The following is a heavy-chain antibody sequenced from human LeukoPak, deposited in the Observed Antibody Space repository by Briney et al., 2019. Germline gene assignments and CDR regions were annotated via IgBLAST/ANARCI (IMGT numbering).Heavy chain of an antibody. V-gene: IGHV1-2*02. CDR2: INPNSGGT. Sequence: ASEKVSCKASGYTFTGYYMHWVRQAPGQGLEWMGWINPNSGGTNYAQKFQGRVTMTRDTSISTAYMELSRLRSDDTAVYYCARVPLYYYYGMDVWGQGTTVTVSS. CDR1: GYTFTGYY. J-gene: IGHJ6*02. CDR3: ARVPLYYYYGMDV.